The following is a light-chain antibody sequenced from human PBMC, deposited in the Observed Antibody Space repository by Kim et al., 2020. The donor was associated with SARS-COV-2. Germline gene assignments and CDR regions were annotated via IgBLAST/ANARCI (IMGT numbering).Light chain of an antibody. Sequence: SLSAGDTATCCCRASQSGSSYFAWYQQKPGHAPRLLFYAASNRATGIAARFSGSGSGTDFTITISRLEPEDFAVYYCQQGSNWPTFGQGTRLEIK. CDR1: QSGSSY. CDR2: AAS. V-gene: IGKV3-11*01. J-gene: IGKJ5*01. CDR3: QQGSNWPT.